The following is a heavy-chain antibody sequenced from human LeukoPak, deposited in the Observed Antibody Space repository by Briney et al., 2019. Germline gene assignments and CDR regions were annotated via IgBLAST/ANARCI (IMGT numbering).Heavy chain of an antibody. J-gene: IGHJ5*02. Sequence: SETLSLTCTVSGYSISSGYYWGWIRQPPGRGLEWIGSIYHSGSTYYNPSLKSRVTISVDTSKNQFSLKLSSVTAADTAVYYCARARSGWGNNWFDPWGQGTLVTVSS. V-gene: IGHV4-38-2*02. D-gene: IGHD6-19*01. CDR3: ARARSGWGNNWFDP. CDR2: IYHSGST. CDR1: GYSISSGYY.